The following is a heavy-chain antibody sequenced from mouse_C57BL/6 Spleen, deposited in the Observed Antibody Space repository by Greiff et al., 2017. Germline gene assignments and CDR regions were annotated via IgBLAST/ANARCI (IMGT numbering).Heavy chain of an antibody. CDR3: ARQRKDGSGWYFDV. D-gene: IGHD1-1*01. CDR2: INSDGGST. Sequence: EVQLKESGGGLVQPGESLKLSCESNEYEFPSYDMSWVRKTPEKRLELVAAINSDGGSTYYPDTMEGRFTISRDNTTKTLYMQMSSLRSEDTAFYYCARQRKDGSGWYFDVWGTGTTVTVSS. J-gene: IGHJ1*03. CDR1: EYEFPSYD. V-gene: IGHV5-2*01.